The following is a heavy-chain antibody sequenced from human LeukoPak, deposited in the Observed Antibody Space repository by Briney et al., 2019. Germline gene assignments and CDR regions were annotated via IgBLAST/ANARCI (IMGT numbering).Heavy chain of an antibody. V-gene: IGHV7-4-1*02. CDR1: GYTFTSYA. Sequence: GASVTVSCKASGYTFTSYAMNWVRQAPRQGLEWMGWINTNTGNPTYAQGFRGRFVFSLDTSVSTAYLQISSLKAEDTAVYYCARGITIFGVVPRYYYYGMDVWGQGTTVTVSS. CDR3: ARGITIFGVVPRYYYYGMDV. J-gene: IGHJ6*02. CDR2: INTNTGNP. D-gene: IGHD3-3*01.